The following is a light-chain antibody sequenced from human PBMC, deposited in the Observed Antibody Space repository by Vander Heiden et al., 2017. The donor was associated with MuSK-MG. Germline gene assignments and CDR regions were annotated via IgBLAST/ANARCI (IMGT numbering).Light chain of an antibody. CDR2: EVS. J-gene: IGLJ3*02. CDR3: CSFVGSSTWV. CDR1: SSDVGSYNL. Sequence: QSALPQPASVSGSPGRSITISCTGTSSDVGSYNLVSWYQQHPGKAPKLMIYEVSKRPSGVSNRFSGSKSGNTASLTISGLQAEDEADYYCCSFVGSSTWVFGGGTKLTVL. V-gene: IGLV2-23*02.